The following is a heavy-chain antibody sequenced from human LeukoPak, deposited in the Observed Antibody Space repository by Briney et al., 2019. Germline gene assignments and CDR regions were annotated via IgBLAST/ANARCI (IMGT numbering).Heavy chain of an antibody. Sequence: PSETLSLTCTVSGGSISSEYWSWIRQPPGRGLEWIGYIYYSGTTNYNPSLKSRVTISVDTSKNQLSLKLRSVTAADTAVSYCARGGGNSGSATDRWGQGTLVTVSS. CDR3: ARGGGNSGSATDR. V-gene: IGHV4-59*12. CDR1: GGSISSEY. D-gene: IGHD5-12*01. J-gene: IGHJ5*02. CDR2: IYYSGTT.